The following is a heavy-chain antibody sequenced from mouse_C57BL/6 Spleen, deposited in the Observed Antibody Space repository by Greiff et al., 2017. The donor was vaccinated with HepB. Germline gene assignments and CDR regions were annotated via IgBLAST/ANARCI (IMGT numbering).Heavy chain of an antibody. CDR3: ARCYYGSSSYFDY. D-gene: IGHD1-1*01. V-gene: IGHV1-85*01. Sequence: QVQLKQSGPELVKPGASVKLSCKASGYTFTSYDINWVKQRPGQGLEWIGWIYPRDGSTKYNEKFKGKATLTVDTSSSTAYMELHSLTSEDSAVYFCARCYYGSSSYFDYWGQGTTLTVSS. CDR2: IYPRDGST. CDR1: GYTFTSYD. J-gene: IGHJ2*01.